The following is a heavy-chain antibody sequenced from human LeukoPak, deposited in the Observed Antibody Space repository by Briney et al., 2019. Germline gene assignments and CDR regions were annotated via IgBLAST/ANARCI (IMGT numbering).Heavy chain of an antibody. D-gene: IGHD3-22*01. CDR1: GFTFSSYS. V-gene: IGHV3-21*01. CDR2: ISSSSSYI. Sequence: GGSLRLSCAASGFTFSSYSMNWVRQAPGKGLEWVSSISSSSSYIYYADSVKGRFTISRDNAKNSLYLQMNSLRAEDTAVYYCATSGDYYDSGGYLDYWGQGTLVTVSS. J-gene: IGHJ4*02. CDR3: ATSGDYYDSGGYLDY.